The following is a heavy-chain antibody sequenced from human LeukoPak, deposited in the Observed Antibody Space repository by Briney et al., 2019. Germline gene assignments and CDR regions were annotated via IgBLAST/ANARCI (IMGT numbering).Heavy chain of an antibody. CDR2: INPSGGST. V-gene: IGHV1-46*01. CDR3: AAEPRYSYGNREFDS. Sequence: ASVKVSCKASGYTFTSYYMHWVRQAPGQGLEWMGIINPSGGSTSYAQKFQERVTITRDMSTSIAYMELSSLRSEDTAVYYCAAEPRYSYGNREFDSWGQGTLVTVSS. J-gene: IGHJ4*02. CDR1: GYTFTSYY. D-gene: IGHD5-18*01.